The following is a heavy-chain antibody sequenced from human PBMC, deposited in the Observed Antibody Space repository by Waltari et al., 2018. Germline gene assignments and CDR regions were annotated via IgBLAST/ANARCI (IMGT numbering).Heavy chain of an antibody. CDR1: GVSMDASSYY. CDR3: VRHRLAWYFDL. D-gene: IGHD6-19*01. V-gene: IGHV4-39*01. CDR2: VYYNGNP. J-gene: IGHJ2*01. Sequence: QLQLQESGPGLVKPSETLSLPCTVSGVSMDASSYYWGWIRQPPGKGLEWIGSVYYNGNPHHNPSLKSRVTVSGDTSKNQFSLMLNSVTAADTAVYYCVRHRLAWYFDLWGRGTLVTVSS.